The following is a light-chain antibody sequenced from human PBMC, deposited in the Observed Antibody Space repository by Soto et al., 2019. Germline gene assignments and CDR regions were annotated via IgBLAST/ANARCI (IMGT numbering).Light chain of an antibody. Sequence: EIVVTHSPATLSLSTGERATLSCGASQSVNSYLAWYQQKPGQAPRLLIYAASNRATGIPARFSGSGSETDFTLTISSLEPEDFAVYYCQQRSNWALTFGGGTKVDIK. CDR1: QSVNSY. CDR3: QQRSNWALT. V-gene: IGKV3-11*01. CDR2: AAS. J-gene: IGKJ4*01.